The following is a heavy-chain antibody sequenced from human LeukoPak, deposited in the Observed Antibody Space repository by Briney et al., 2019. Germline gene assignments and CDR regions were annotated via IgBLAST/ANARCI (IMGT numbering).Heavy chain of an antibody. CDR3: ARHSSRLWFGEWVRGAFDI. CDR2: INPNSGGT. D-gene: IGHD3-10*01. CDR1: GYTFTCYY. Sequence: ASVKVSCKASGYTFTCYYMHWVGQAPGQGLEWMGWINPNSGGTNYAQKFRGWVTMTRDTSISTAYMELSRLRSDDTAVYYCARHSSRLWFGEWVRGAFDIWGQGTMVTVSS. V-gene: IGHV1-2*04. J-gene: IGHJ3*02.